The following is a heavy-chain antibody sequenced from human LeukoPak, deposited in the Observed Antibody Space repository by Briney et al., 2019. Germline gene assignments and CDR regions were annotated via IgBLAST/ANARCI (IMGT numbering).Heavy chain of an antibody. V-gene: IGHV3-66*01. D-gene: IGHD3-22*01. CDR1: GFTVSSNY. J-gene: IGHJ4*02. Sequence: GESLKISCAASGFTVSSNYMSWVRQPPGKGLEWVSVFYSGGSTYYADSVKGRFTISRDNSKNTLYLQMNSLRAEDTAVYYCAREAYYYDSSGYYYRDYWGQGTLVTVSS. CDR3: AREAYYYDSSGYYYRDY. CDR2: FYSGGST.